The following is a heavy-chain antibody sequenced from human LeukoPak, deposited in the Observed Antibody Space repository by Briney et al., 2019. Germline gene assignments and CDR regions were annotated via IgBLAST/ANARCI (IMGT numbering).Heavy chain of an antibody. Sequence: PGGSLRLSCAASGLTVSSNYMSWVRQAPGKWLEWVSVIHTGGGTYYADSVKGRFTISRDNAENSLYLQMNSLRAEDTAVYYCAKDADFGSGWMKDAFDLWGQGTMVTVSS. V-gene: IGHV3-53*01. CDR1: GLTVSSNY. J-gene: IGHJ3*01. CDR3: AKDADFGSGWMKDAFDL. CDR2: IHTGGGT. D-gene: IGHD6-19*01.